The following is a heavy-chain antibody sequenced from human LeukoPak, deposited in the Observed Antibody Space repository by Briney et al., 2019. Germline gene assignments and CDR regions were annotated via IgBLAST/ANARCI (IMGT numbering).Heavy chain of an antibody. D-gene: IGHD2-2*01. V-gene: IGHV3-9*01. Sequence: GGSLRLSCEASGFTFDNYAMHWVRQAPGKGLEWGSGLSWNSGALGYADSVRGRFTISRDNAKNSLYLQMNSLTAEDTALYYCTKAESSTFYYGYFDSWGQGTLVTVSS. J-gene: IGHJ4*02. CDR2: LSWNSGAL. CDR1: GFTFDNYA. CDR3: TKAESSTFYYGYFDS.